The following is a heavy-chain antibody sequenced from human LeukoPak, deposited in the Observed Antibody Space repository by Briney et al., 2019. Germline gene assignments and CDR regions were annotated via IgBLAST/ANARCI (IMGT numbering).Heavy chain of an antibody. J-gene: IGHJ3*02. V-gene: IGHV5-51*01. D-gene: IGHD3-9*01. Sequence: GGPLEISFQGSGYRLTSYWIGWGRPRPGKGLEWMGIIYPGDSEARYSPSFQGQVTLSGDKSISTAYLQWSSLKASDTAMYYCARPTYYDILTATGGAFDIWGQGTMVTVSS. CDR3: ARPTYYDILTATGGAFDI. CDR1: GYRLTSYW. CDR2: IYPGDSEA.